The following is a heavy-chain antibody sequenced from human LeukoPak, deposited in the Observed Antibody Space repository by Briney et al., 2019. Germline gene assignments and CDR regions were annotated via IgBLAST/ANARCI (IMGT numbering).Heavy chain of an antibody. D-gene: IGHD1-26*01. Sequence: PGGSLRLSCAASGFTFSSYAMSWVRQAPGKGLEWVSAISGSGGSTYYADSVKGRFTISRHNSKNTLYLQMNSLRAEDTAVYYCARTMTYSGSSESWGQGTLVTVSS. J-gene: IGHJ4*02. CDR1: GFTFSSYA. CDR2: ISGSGGST. V-gene: IGHV3-23*01. CDR3: ARTMTYSGSSES.